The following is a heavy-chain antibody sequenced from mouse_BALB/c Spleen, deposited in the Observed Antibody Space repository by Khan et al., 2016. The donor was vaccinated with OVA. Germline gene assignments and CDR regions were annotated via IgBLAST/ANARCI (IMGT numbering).Heavy chain of an antibody. CDR3: VRSFHYGSSTWLAY. CDR2: IDPSDSYT. Sequence: QVQLQQPGAELVKPGASVKLSCKAFGYPLTSYWLHWVKQRSGQGPEWIGEIDPSDSYTNYNQKFEGRATLTVDKSSSTTYMYLSSLTSEDSAVYYCVRSFHYGSSTWLAYWGQGTLVTVSS. D-gene: IGHD1-1*01. V-gene: IGHV1-69*02. CDR1: GYPLTSYW. J-gene: IGHJ3*01.